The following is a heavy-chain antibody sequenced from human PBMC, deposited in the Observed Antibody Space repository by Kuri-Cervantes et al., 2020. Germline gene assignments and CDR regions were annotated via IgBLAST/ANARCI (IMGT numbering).Heavy chain of an antibody. Sequence: GSLRLSCAASGFTFSSYDMSWVRQAPGKGPEWVSVISGRSGNTYYADSVKGRFTISRDNAKNSLYLQMKSLRGGDAAVYYCARAPLTRRGIEDDDAFDIWGQGTMVTVSS. CDR3: ARAPLTRRGIEDDDAFDI. V-gene: IGHV3-23*01. CDR1: GFTFSSYD. CDR2: ISGRSGNT. D-gene: IGHD3-10*01. J-gene: IGHJ3*02.